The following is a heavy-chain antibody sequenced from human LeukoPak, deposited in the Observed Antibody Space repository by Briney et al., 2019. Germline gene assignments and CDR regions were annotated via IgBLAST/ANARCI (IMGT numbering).Heavy chain of an antibody. CDR2: INQDGSGK. CDR1: GFTFSTYW. CDR3: ARGRGAALQNDNWFDP. J-gene: IGHJ5*02. Sequence: GGSLRLSCEASGFTFSTYWMTWVRQPPGKGLEWVASINQDGSGKYYVDSVKGRFTISRDNAQKSLYLQMNSLRVDDTAVYYCARGRGAALQNDNWFDPWGQGTLVTVSS. V-gene: IGHV3-7*03. D-gene: IGHD6-6*01.